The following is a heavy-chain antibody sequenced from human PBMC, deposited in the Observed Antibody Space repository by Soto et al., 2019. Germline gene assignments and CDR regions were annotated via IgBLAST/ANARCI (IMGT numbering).Heavy chain of an antibody. CDR2: TYYRSKWYN. CDR1: GDSVSSNSAA. J-gene: IGHJ3*02. D-gene: IGHD6-13*01. CDR3: ARDLGLAAAGSVPAFDI. Sequence: SQTLSLTCAISGDSVSSNSAAWNWIRQSPSRGLEWLGRTYYRSKWYNDYAVSVKSRITINPDTSKNQFSLQLNSVTPEDTAVYYCARDLGLAAAGSVPAFDIWGQGTVVTVSS. V-gene: IGHV6-1*01.